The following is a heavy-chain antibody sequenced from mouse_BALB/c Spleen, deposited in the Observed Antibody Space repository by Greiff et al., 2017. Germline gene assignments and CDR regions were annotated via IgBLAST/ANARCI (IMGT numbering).Heavy chain of an antibody. CDR1: GFSLTSYG. CDR2: IWAGRNT. Sequence: QVQLKQSGPGLVAPSQSLSITCTVSGFSLTSYGVPWVRQPPGKGLEWLGVIWAGRNTNYNSALMSRLSISKDNSKSQVFLKMNSLQSDDTAMYYCARVGWRGHAMDYWGQGTSVTVSS. J-gene: IGHJ4*01. D-gene: IGHD3-3*01. V-gene: IGHV2-9*02. CDR3: ARVGWRGHAMDY.